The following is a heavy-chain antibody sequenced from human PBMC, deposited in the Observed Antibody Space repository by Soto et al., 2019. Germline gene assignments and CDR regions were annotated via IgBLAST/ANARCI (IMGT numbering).Heavy chain of an antibody. CDR3: AEAAAVPS. CDR1: GFAFSTYA. J-gene: IGHJ4*02. Sequence: PGGSLRLSCAASGFAFSTYAMNWVRQAPGKGLEWVSGIRGNGDTTYYADSVKGRFTISRDNSKNTLYLQMNSLRAEDTAVYYCAEAAAVPSWGQGTLVTVSS. V-gene: IGHV3-23*01. CDR2: IRGNGDTT. D-gene: IGHD6-13*01.